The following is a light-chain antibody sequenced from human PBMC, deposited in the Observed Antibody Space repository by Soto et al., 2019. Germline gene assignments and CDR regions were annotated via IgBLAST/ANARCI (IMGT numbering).Light chain of an antibody. CDR3: QQYNTYS. Sequence: DIQMTQSPSTLSASVGDRVSITCRASQSLNSWLAWYQQKPGKAPKLLIYKTSTLESGVPSRVSGSGSGTEFTLTISNLQPDDFATYYCQQYNTYSFGQGTKLEIK. CDR1: QSLNSW. J-gene: IGKJ2*01. CDR2: KTS. V-gene: IGKV1-5*03.